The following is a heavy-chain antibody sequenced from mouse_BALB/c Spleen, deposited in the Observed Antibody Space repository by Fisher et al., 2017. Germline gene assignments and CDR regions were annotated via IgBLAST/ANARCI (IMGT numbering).Heavy chain of an antibody. V-gene: IGHV1-26*01. J-gene: IGHJ4*01. Sequence: KFKGKATLTADKSSSTAYMELRSLTSEDSAVYYCARSLPLYAMDYWGQGTSVTVSS. D-gene: IGHD1-2*01. CDR3: ARSLPLYAMDY.